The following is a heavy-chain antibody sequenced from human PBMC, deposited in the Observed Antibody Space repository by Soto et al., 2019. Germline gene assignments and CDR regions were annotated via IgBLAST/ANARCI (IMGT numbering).Heavy chain of an antibody. J-gene: IGHJ6*03. CDR2: ISGSGGST. CDR3: AKDNYYYYYMDV. V-gene: IGHV3-23*01. CDR1: GFTFSSYA. Sequence: EVQLLESGGGLVQPGGSLRLSCAASGFTFSSYAMSWVRQAPGKGLEWVSAISGSGGSTYYADSVKGRFTISRDNSKNTLYLQMNSLRAEDTAVYYRAKDNYYYYYMDVLGKGTTVTVSS.